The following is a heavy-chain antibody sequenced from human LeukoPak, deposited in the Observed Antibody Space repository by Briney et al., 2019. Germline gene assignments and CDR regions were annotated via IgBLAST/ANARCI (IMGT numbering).Heavy chain of an antibody. D-gene: IGHD3-22*01. CDR2: ISSSGSTI. J-gene: IGHJ4*02. V-gene: IGHV3-48*03. CDR3: ARYPFSPWDYDSSGQHYFDY. CDR1: GFTFSSYE. Sequence: GGSLRLSCAASGFTFSSYEMNWVRQAPGKGLEWVSYISSSGSTIYYADSVKGRFTISRDNAKNSLYLQMNSLGAEDTAVYYCARYPFSPWDYDSSGQHYFDYWGQGTLVTVSS.